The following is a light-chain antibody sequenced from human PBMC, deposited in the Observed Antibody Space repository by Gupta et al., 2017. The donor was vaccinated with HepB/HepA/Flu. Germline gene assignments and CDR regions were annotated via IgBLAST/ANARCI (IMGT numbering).Light chain of an antibody. V-gene: IGKV1-12*01. CDR3: QQDSSFPVT. J-gene: IGKJ3*01. CDR1: QGSSSW. Sequence: DIQLTQSPSSASAYLGDRVTITCRASQGSSSWLAWYQQKPGKDPKLLIYAASSLQSGVPSRFSGSQSGTEFFTRTISSLQPGDFATYYCQQDSSFPVTFGRGTKVEIK. CDR2: AAS.